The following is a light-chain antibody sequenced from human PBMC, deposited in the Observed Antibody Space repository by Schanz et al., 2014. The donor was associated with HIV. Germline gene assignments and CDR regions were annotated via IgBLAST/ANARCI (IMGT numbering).Light chain of an antibody. J-gene: IGLJ2*01. CDR1: SSDVGHYDY. Sequence: QSALTQPPSASGSRGQSVTISCTGTSSDVGHYDYVSWYQQHPGKAPKLMIYEVSKRPSGVPDRFSGSKSGNTASLTVSGLQAEDEADYYCSSHAGSDKFGIFGGGTKLPVL. CDR3: SSHAGSDKFGI. V-gene: IGLV2-8*01. CDR2: EVS.